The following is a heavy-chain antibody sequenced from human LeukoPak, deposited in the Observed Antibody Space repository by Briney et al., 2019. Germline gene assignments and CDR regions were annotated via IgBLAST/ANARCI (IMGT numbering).Heavy chain of an antibody. CDR1: GYTLTSYG. V-gene: IGHV1-18*01. CDR2: ISAYNGNT. D-gene: IGHD6-13*01. CDR3: ATSQSSSWYLPFDY. Sequence: GASVKVSCKASGYTLTSYGISWVRQAPRQGLEWMGWISAYNGNTNYAQKFQGRVTMTEDTSTDTAYMELSSLRSEDTAVYYCATSQSSSWYLPFDYWGQGTLVTVSS. J-gene: IGHJ4*02.